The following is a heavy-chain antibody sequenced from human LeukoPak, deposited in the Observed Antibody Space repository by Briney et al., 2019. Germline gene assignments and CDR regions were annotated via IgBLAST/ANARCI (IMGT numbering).Heavy chain of an antibody. CDR2: ISAYNGNT. CDR1: GYTFTSYY. J-gene: IGHJ6*02. D-gene: IGHD2-15*01. V-gene: IGHV1-18*04. CDR3: ARDEALLPKTERNYYYYYGMDV. Sequence: ASVKVSCKASGYTFTSYYMHWVRQAPGQGLEWMGWISAYNGNTNYAQKLQGRVTMTTDTSTSTAYMELRSLRSDDTAVYYCARDEALLPKTERNYYYYYGMDVWGQGTTVTVSS.